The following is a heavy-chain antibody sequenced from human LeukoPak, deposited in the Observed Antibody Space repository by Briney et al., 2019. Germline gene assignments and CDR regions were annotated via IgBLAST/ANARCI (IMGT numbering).Heavy chain of an antibody. Sequence: GGSLRLSCAASGFTFSDYYMNWIRQAPGKGLEWVSHIDISGTTTYYADSVKGRFTISRDNAKNSLYLQMNSLRAEDTALYYCAREVSEGFDFWGQGTLVTVSS. CDR3: AREVSEGFDF. J-gene: IGHJ4*02. CDR2: IDISGTTT. V-gene: IGHV3-11*04. D-gene: IGHD3-22*01. CDR1: GFTFSDYY.